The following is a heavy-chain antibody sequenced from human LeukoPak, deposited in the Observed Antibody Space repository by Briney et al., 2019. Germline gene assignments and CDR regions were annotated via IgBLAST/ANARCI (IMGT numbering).Heavy chain of an antibody. J-gene: IGHJ3*02. CDR2: ISYDASNE. CDR1: GFNFGDYP. Sequence: GESLRLSCAASGFNFGDYPMHWVRQAPGKGLEWVALISYDASNEYYADSVKGRFTTSRDNSKNTLYLQMNSLRAEDTAVYYCAKAWSYGGNSYAFDIWGQGTMVTVSS. CDR3: AKAWSYGGNSYAFDI. V-gene: IGHV3-30-3*01. D-gene: IGHD4-23*01.